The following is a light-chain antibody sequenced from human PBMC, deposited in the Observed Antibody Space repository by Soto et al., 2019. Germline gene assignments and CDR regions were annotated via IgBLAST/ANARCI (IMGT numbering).Light chain of an antibody. CDR1: SSDVGVYNY. V-gene: IGLV2-11*01. Sequence: QSALTQPRSVSGSPGQSVTISCTGTSSDVGVYNYVSWYQQHPGKAPQLVIYDVIKRPSGVPDRFSGSKFGNTASLTISGLQAEDEADYYCCSYAGSSLWVFGGGTKLTVL. CDR2: DVI. CDR3: CSYAGSSLWV. J-gene: IGLJ3*02.